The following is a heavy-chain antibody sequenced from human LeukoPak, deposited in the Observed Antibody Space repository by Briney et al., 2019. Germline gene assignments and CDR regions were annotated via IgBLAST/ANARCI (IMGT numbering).Heavy chain of an antibody. CDR1: GFTFSSYA. D-gene: IGHD2-21*01. CDR3: ASQPASYSPFDY. Sequence: GGSLRLSCAASGFTFSSYAMNWVRQAPGKGLEWVSPVRGSGGSTSYADSVKGRFTISRDNSKNTLYLQMNSLRAEDTAVYYCASQPASYSPFDYWGQGTLVTVSS. J-gene: IGHJ4*02. CDR2: VRGSGGST. V-gene: IGHV3-23*01.